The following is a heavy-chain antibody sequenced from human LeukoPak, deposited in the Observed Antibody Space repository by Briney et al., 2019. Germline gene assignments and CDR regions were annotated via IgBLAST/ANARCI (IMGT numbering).Heavy chain of an antibody. CDR3: AKDLMK. V-gene: IGHV3-23*01. CDR1: GFTFSSYV. J-gene: IGHJ4*02. Sequence: GGSLRLSCAASGFTFSSYVMNWVRQAPGKGLEWVSGIIYSGTTTYYADSVKGRFTISRDNSKNTLYLQMNSLRAEDTVVYYCAKDLMKGGQGTLVTVSS. CDR2: IIYSGTTT. D-gene: IGHD3-16*01.